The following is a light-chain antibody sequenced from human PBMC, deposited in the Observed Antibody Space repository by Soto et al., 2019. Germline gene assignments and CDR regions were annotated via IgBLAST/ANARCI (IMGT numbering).Light chain of an antibody. J-gene: IGKJ1*01. CDR1: QSVGSW. CDR2: RTS. V-gene: IGKV1-5*03. Sequence: DIQMTQSPSTLYESVGDRVTITCRASQSVGSWLAWYQQKPGKAPKLLIYRTSSLQSGVPSRFSGSGSGTEFTLTISSLQPDDVASYYCQQYMGSWTFGQGTKVEIK. CDR3: QQYMGSWT.